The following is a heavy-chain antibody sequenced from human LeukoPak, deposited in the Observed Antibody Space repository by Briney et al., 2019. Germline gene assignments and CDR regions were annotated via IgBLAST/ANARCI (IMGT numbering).Heavy chain of an antibody. V-gene: IGHV3-21*04. CDR1: KFTFSSYT. CDR2: ISSSGIYI. Sequence: GGSLRLSCAASKFTFSSYTINWVRQAPGKGLEWVSSISSSGIYIYYADSVKGRFTISRDNAKNSLYLQMNSLRSEDTAVYYCARDRDYYDSSGLPRRWGQGTLVTVSS. J-gene: IGHJ4*02. CDR3: ARDRDYYDSSGLPRR. D-gene: IGHD3-22*01.